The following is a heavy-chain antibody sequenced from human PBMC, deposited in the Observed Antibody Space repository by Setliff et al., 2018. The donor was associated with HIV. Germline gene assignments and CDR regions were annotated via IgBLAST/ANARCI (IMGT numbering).Heavy chain of an antibody. V-gene: IGHV1-18*01. CDR1: GYTFPNYG. J-gene: IGHJ4*02. CDR2: ISAYTANT. CDR3: ARVRVGATPLDY. Sequence: ASVKVSCKASGYTFPNYGITWVRQAPGQGLEWMGWISAYTANTNYAQNLQGRVTLTTDTSTSTAYMELRSLRSDDTAVYYCARVRVGATPLDYWGQGTQVTVSS. D-gene: IGHD1-26*01.